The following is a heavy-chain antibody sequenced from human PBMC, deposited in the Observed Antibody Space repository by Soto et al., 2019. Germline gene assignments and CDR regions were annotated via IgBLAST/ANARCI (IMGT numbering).Heavy chain of an antibody. V-gene: IGHV4-4*02. CDR2: IYHSGST. CDR1: GGSIRSSNW. Sequence: SETLSLTCAVSGGSIRSSNWWSWVRQPPGKGLEWIGEIYHSGSTNYNPSLKSRVTISVDKSKNQFSLKLSSVTAADTAVYYCARAYGGNSGMFDYWGQGTLVTVS. D-gene: IGHD4-17*01. J-gene: IGHJ4*02. CDR3: ARAYGGNSGMFDY.